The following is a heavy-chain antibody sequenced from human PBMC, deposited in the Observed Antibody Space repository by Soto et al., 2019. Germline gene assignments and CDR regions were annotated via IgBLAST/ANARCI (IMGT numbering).Heavy chain of an antibody. V-gene: IGHV5-51*01. CDR2: IYPDDSDI. CDR3: ARHLLGVTTPYFDY. Sequence: HGESLKISCKGSGYKFTNYWIGWVRQMPDKGLEWMGFIYPDDSDIRYSPSFQGQVTISADKSISTAYLQWSSLKASDTSMYYCARHLLGVTTPYFDYWGQGTLVTVSS. J-gene: IGHJ4*02. CDR1: GYKFTNYW. D-gene: IGHD4-17*01.